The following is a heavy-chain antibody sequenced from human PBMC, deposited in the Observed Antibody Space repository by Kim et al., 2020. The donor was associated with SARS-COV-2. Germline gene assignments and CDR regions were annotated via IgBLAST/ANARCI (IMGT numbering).Heavy chain of an antibody. J-gene: IGHJ4*02. CDR3: ARVTMVRGVMLDY. V-gene: IGHV4-34*01. Sequence: CTPSLKSQVNMSVETSKNPFSLKLSAVTAADTAVYYCARVTMVRGVMLDYWGQGTLVTVSS. D-gene: IGHD3-10*01.